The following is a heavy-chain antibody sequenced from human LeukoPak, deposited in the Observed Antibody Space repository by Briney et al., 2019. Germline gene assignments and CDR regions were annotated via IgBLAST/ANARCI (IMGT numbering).Heavy chain of an antibody. CDR2: ISGTGLTT. D-gene: IGHD1-1*01. V-gene: IGHV3-23*01. CDR1: GFTFSIYA. CDR3: ARGGTTGTTSPLRAFDI. Sequence: GGSLRLSCSASGFTFSIYAMNWVRQAPGKGLEWVSAISGTGLTTYYADSVKGQFTISRDNSKNTLHLQMSSLRAEDTAVFYCARGGTTGTTSPLRAFDIWGQGTMVTVSS. J-gene: IGHJ3*02.